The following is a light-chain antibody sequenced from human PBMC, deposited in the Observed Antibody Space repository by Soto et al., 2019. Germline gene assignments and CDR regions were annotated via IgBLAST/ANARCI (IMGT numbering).Light chain of an antibody. Sequence: QSVLTQPPSVSGAPGQRVTISCTESTSNIGAGYDVHWYQQLPGTAPKLLIYGNSHRPSGVPDRFSGSKSGTSASLAITGLQAEEEAEYYCQSSDSSLSGWVFGGGTTLTVL. CDR1: TSNIGAGYD. V-gene: IGLV1-40*01. CDR3: QSSDSSLSGWV. J-gene: IGLJ3*02. CDR2: GNS.